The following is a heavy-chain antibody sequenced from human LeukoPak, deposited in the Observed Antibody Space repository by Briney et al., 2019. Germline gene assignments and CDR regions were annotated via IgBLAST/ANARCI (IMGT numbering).Heavy chain of an antibody. CDR2: ISGSGGST. CDR3: AKRGVVIRVILVGFHREAYYFDS. CDR1: GITLSNYG. J-gene: IGHJ4*02. D-gene: IGHD2-21*01. V-gene: IGHV3-23*01. Sequence: PGGSLRLSCAVSGITLSNYGMSWVRQAPGKGLEWVAGISGSGGSTNYADSVKGRYTISRDNPTNTLCLQMNSLRAEDTAVYFCAKRGVVIRVILVGFHREAYYFDSWGQGALVTVSS.